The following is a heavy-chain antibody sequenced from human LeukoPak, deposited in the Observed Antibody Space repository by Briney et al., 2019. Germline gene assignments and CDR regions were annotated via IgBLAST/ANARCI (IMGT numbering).Heavy chain of an antibody. D-gene: IGHD2-2*02. V-gene: IGHV4-34*01. CDR1: GGSFSGYY. J-gene: IGHJ3*02. CDR3: ARAPPTYMRAFDI. Sequence: KPSETLSLTCAVYGGSFSGYYWSWIRQPPGKGLEWIGEINHSGSTNYNPSLKGRVTISVDTSKNQFSLKLSSVTAADTAVYYCARAPPTYMRAFDIWGQGTMVTVSS. CDR2: INHSGST.